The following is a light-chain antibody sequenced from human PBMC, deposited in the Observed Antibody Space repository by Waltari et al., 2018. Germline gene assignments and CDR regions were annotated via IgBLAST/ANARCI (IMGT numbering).Light chain of an antibody. CDR3: QHYVSLPAT. Sequence: EIVLTQSPDTLSFSPGESATLSCRASQSISKYLAWYQQKPGQAPRLLIYQASSRSTGIPDRFSGSGFGTDFSLTISRLEPEDFAVYYCQHYVSLPATFGQGTKLEIK. V-gene: IGKV3-20*01. CDR1: QSISKY. J-gene: IGKJ1*01. CDR2: QAS.